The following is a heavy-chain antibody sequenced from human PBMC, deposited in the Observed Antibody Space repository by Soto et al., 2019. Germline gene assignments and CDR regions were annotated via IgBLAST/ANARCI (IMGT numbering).Heavy chain of an antibody. D-gene: IGHD6-13*01. V-gene: IGHV3-11*01. CDR2: ISSSGSTI. Sequence: QVQLVESGGGLVKPGGSLRLSCAASGFTFSDYYMSWIRQAPGKGLEWVSYISSSGSTIYYADSVKGRFTISRDNAKNSLYLQMNSLRAEDTAGYYCAREQSAAAGLITYYYYYGMDVWGQGTTVTVSS. J-gene: IGHJ6*02. CDR3: AREQSAAAGLITYYYYYGMDV. CDR1: GFTFSDYY.